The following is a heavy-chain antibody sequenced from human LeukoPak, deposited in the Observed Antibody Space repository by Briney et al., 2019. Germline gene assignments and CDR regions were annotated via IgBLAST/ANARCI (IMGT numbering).Heavy chain of an antibody. CDR1: GGSISSGGYY. D-gene: IGHD6-13*01. CDR3: ATAAAGTANLYFDY. J-gene: IGHJ4*02. V-gene: IGHV4-30-2*01. CDR2: IYHSGST. Sequence: SQTLSLTCTVSGGSISSGGYYWSWIRQPPGKGLEWIGYIYHSGSTYYNPSLKSRVTISVDRSKNQFSLKLSSVTAADTAVYYCATAAAGTANLYFDYWGQGTLVTVSS.